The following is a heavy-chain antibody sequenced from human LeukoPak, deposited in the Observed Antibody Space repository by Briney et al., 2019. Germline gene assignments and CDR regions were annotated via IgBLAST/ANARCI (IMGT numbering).Heavy chain of an antibody. V-gene: IGHV3-30*18. J-gene: IGHJ4*02. D-gene: IGHD1-26*01. CDR3: AKDRYSGSYLQTGPCAH. CDR2: ISYDGSNK. CDR1: GFTFSTYS. Sequence: GGSLRLSCAASGFTFSTYSMNWVRQAPGKGLEWVAVISYDGSNKHYGDSVKGRFTISRYSSKKTLYLQMNSLRAEDTAVYYCAKDRYSGSYLQTGPCAHWGQGILVTVSS.